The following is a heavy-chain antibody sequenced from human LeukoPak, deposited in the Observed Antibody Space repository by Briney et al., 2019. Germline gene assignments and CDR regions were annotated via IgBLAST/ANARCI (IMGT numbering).Heavy chain of an antibody. V-gene: IGHV4-59*01. J-gene: IGHJ4*02. Sequence: ASETLSLTCTVSGGSISSYYWSWIRQPPGKGLEWIGYIYNSGSTNFNPSLKSRVTISLDTSKHQFSLKLSSVTAADAAVYYCARGYSSSWNYFDYWGQGTLVSVSS. CDR1: GGSISSYY. CDR3: ARGYSSSWNYFDY. CDR2: IYNSGST. D-gene: IGHD6-13*01.